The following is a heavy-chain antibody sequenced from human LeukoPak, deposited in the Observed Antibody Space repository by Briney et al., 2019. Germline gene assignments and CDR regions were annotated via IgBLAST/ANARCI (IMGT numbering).Heavy chain of an antibody. Sequence: GGSLRLSCAASGFTFSSYAMSWVRQAPGKGLEWVSVIYSGGSTYYADSVKGRFTISRDNSKNTLYLQMNSLRAEDTAVYYCARELPTADGMDVWGQGTTVTVSS. V-gene: IGHV3-66*01. CDR2: IYSGGST. CDR1: GFTFSSYA. CDR3: ARELPTADGMDV. D-gene: IGHD1-26*01. J-gene: IGHJ6*02.